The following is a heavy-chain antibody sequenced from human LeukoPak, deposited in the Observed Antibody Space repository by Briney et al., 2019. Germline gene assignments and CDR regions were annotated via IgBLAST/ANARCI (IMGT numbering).Heavy chain of an antibody. CDR2: IYTSGIT. J-gene: IGHJ4*02. Sequence: PSQTLSLXCTVSGGSISSGSYYWSWIRQPAGKGLERIGRIYTSGITNYNPSLKSRVTISVDTSKNQFSLKLSSVTAADTAVYYCAREGDYYGSGSYYTPFDYWGQGTLVTVSS. CDR3: AREGDYYGSGSYYTPFDY. V-gene: IGHV4-61*02. D-gene: IGHD3-10*01. CDR1: GGSISSGSYY.